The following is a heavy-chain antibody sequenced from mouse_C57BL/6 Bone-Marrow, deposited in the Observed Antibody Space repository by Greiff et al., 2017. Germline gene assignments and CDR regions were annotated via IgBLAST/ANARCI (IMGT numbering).Heavy chain of an antibody. Sequence: VKLVESGAELARPGASVKLSCKASGYTFTSYGISWVKQRTGQGLEWIGEIYPRSGNTYYNEKFKGKATLTADKSSSTAYMELRSLTSEDSAVYFCARWDYSNYLYAMDYWGQGTSVTVSS. CDR1: GYTFTSYG. CDR2: IYPRSGNT. V-gene: IGHV1-81*01. CDR3: ARWDYSNYLYAMDY. D-gene: IGHD2-5*01. J-gene: IGHJ4*01.